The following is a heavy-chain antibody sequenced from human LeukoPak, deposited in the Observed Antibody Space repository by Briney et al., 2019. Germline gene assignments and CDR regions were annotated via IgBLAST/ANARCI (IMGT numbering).Heavy chain of an antibody. V-gene: IGHV1-2*02. CDR2: INPNRGGT. Sequence: ASVKASCKASGYTFTGYYMHWVRQAPGQGLEWMGWINPNRGGTNYAQKFQGRVTMTRDTSISTAYMELSRLRSDDTAVYYCARGETYYDFWSGSYYYYYGMDVWGQGTTVTISS. CDR3: ARGETYYDFWSGSYYYYYGMDV. J-gene: IGHJ6*02. D-gene: IGHD3-3*01. CDR1: GYTFTGYY.